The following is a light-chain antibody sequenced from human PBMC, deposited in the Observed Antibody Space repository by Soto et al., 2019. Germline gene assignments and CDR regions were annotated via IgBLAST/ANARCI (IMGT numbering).Light chain of an antibody. V-gene: IGKV3-15*01. CDR2: AAS. Sequence: DIAMTQSLATLSVSPGERATLSCRASQSVSSNLVWYQQKPGQAPRLLIYAASTRATGIPARFSGSGSGTEFTLTISSLQSEDFAVYYCQQYNNWPRTFGQGTKVDIK. CDR1: QSVSSN. CDR3: QQYNNWPRT. J-gene: IGKJ1*01.